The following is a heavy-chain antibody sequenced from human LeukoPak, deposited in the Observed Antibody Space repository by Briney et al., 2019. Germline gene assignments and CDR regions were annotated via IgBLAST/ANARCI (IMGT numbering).Heavy chain of an antibody. CDR3: ARSDGYGLVGI. D-gene: IGHD3-10*01. Sequence: SETLSLTCTVSGGSISSYYWSWIRQPPGKGLEWIGYIYYSGSTNYKPSLKSRVTISVETSKNHFSLTLSSVTAADTAVYYCARSDGYGLVGIWGQGTMVTVSS. V-gene: IGHV4-59*12. J-gene: IGHJ3*02. CDR1: GGSISSYY. CDR2: IYYSGST.